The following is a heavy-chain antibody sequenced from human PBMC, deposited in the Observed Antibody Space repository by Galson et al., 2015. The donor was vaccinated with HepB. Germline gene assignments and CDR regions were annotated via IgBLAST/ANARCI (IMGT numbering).Heavy chain of an antibody. Sequence: SVKVSCKASGYTFTSYYMHWVRQAPGQGLEWMGIINPSGGSTSYAQKFQGRVTMTRDTSTSTVYMELSSLRSEDTAVYYCARGGGMGYYDSSGYPFDYWGQGTLVTVSS. CDR3: ARGGGMGYYDSSGYPFDY. CDR2: INPSGGST. CDR1: GYTFTSYY. V-gene: IGHV1-46*01. D-gene: IGHD3-22*01. J-gene: IGHJ4*02.